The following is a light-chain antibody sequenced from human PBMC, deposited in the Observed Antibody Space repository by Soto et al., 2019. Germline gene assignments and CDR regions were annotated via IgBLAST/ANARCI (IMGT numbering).Light chain of an antibody. CDR1: GSDIGAYKF. CDR2: GVT. V-gene: IGLV2-8*01. J-gene: IGLJ3*02. CDR3: YSYAGRNIWV. Sequence: QSVLAQPPSASGSPGQSVNISCTGSGSDIGAYKFVSWYQQHPGKAPKLMIFGVTERPSGVPDRFSGSKSGNTASLTVSGLQADDEAIYYCYSYAGRNIWVFGGGTKVTVL.